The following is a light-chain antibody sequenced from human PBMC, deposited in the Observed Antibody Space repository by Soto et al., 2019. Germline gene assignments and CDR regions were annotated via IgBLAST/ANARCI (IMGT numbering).Light chain of an antibody. J-gene: IGKJ2*01. CDR3: QQYTNCPYT. Sequence: EIVMTQSPATLSVSPGERASLSCRASQSVGSNLAWYQQTAGQAPRLLIYGASTRATGIPARFSGSGSGTEFTLTISSPQSEDFAVYSCQQYTNCPYTFGQGTKLEIK. CDR1: QSVGSN. V-gene: IGKV3-15*01. CDR2: GAS.